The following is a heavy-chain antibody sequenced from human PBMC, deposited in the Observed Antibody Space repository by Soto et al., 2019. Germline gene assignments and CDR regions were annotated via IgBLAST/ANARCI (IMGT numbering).Heavy chain of an antibody. J-gene: IGHJ3*02. CDR2: IYWDDDK. D-gene: IGHD3-10*01. Sequence: QITLKESGPTLLKPTQTLTLTCTFSGFSLTTSGVGVGWIRQPPGKALEWVALIYWDDDKRYSPSLKRRLTIXXDXSXXQVVLTMINMDPVDTATYYCAHSYMVRGVIIPFDIWGQGTMVTVSS. CDR1: GFSLTTSGVG. CDR3: AHSYMVRGVIIPFDI. V-gene: IGHV2-5*02.